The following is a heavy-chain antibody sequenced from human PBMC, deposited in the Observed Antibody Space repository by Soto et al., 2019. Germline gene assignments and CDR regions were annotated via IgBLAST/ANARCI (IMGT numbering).Heavy chain of an antibody. CDR1: GFTFSDYY. J-gene: IGHJ4*02. D-gene: IGHD6-19*01. Sequence: QVQLVESGGGLVKPGGSLRLSCAASGFTFSDYYMSWIRQAPGKGLEWVSYISSSSSYTNYADSVKGRFTISRDNAKNSLYLQMNSLRAEDTAVYYCARVLRPPAEGWLVRGGYYFDYWGQGTLVTVSS. V-gene: IGHV3-11*06. CDR2: ISSSSSYT. CDR3: ARVLRPPAEGWLVRGGYYFDY.